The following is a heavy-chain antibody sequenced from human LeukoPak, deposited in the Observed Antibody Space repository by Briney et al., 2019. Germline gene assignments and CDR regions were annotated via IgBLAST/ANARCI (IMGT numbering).Heavy chain of an antibody. J-gene: IGHJ2*01. CDR3: AKPSLYYYDTSGYYRYWYFDL. V-gene: IGHV3-30*02. D-gene: IGHD3-22*01. CDR2: IRYDGSNK. CDR1: GCTFSNYA. Sequence: PGGSLRLSCAASGCTFSNYAIHWVRQAPGKGLEWVAFIRYDGSNKYYVDSVKGRFTISRDNSKNTLYLQMNSLRAEDTAVYYCAKPSLYYYDTSGYYRYWYFDLWGRGTLVTVSS.